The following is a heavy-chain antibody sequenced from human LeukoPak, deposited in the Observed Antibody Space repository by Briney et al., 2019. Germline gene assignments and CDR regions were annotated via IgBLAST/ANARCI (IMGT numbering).Heavy chain of an antibody. CDR3: ARDETHDYGDYVISYYYYGMDV. CDR1: GFTFSSYS. CDR2: IWYDGSNK. Sequence: GRSLRLSCAASGFTFSSYSMHWVRQAPGKGLEWVAVIWYDGSNKYYADSVKGRFTISRDNSKNTLYLQMNSLRAEDTAVYYCARDETHDYGDYVISYYYYGMDVWGQGTTVTVSS. J-gene: IGHJ6*02. D-gene: IGHD4-17*01. V-gene: IGHV3-33*01.